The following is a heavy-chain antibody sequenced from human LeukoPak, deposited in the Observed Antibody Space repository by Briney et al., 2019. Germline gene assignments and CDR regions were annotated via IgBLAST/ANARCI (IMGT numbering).Heavy chain of an antibody. CDR2: ISPSSGIT. CDR1: GFTFSSHG. J-gene: IGHJ1*01. V-gene: IGHV3-23*01. D-gene: IGHD3-16*01. Sequence: GGSLRLSCAASGFTFSSHGMNCVRQAPGKGLEWVSGISPSSGITYYTDSVKGRFTTSRDNSKNTVSLQMNSLRGDDTAVYYCAKDDAWGRYKDWGQGTLVTVSS. CDR3: AKDDAWGRYKD.